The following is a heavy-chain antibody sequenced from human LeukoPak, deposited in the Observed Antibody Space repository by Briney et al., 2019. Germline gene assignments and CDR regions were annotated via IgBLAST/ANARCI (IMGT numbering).Heavy chain of an antibody. CDR3: HHYGSGAPLYIDY. V-gene: IGHV3-23*01. CDR2: ISGGGGST. D-gene: IGHD3-10*01. CDR1: GFTLRSYA. J-gene: IGHJ4*02. Sequence: PGGSLRLSYAACGFTLRSYAMSWVRQAPGKGLEWVSTISGGGGSTYYAGSVKGRFTISRDNSKNTLSLHMNTLRAEDTAVYYCHHYGSGAPLYIDYWGQGTVIIVSS.